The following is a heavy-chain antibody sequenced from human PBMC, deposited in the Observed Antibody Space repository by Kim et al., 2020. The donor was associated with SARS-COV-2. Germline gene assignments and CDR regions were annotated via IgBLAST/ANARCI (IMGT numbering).Heavy chain of an antibody. CDR2: IIPILGIA. CDR3: ARYGGYDILTGYSGGIY. Sequence: SVKVSCKASGGTFSSYAISWVRQAPGQGLEWMGRIIPILGIANYAQKFQGRVTITADKSTSTAYMELSSLRSEDTAVYYCARYGGYDILTGYSGGIYWGQGTLVTVSS. CDR1: GGTFSSYA. J-gene: IGHJ4*02. V-gene: IGHV1-69*04. D-gene: IGHD3-9*01.